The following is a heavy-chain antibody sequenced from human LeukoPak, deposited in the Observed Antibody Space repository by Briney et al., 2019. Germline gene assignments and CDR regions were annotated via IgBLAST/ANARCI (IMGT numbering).Heavy chain of an antibody. D-gene: IGHD6-13*01. CDR2: ISAYNGNT. V-gene: IGHV1-18*01. J-gene: IGHJ4*02. CDR3: ARVPLPYSSSWYYFDY. Sequence: ASVKVSRKASGYTFTSYGISWVRQAPGQRLEWMGWISAYNGNTNYAQKLQGRVTMTTDTSTSTAYMELRSLRSDDTAVYYCARVPLPYSSSWYYFDYWGQGTLVTVSS. CDR1: GYTFTSYG.